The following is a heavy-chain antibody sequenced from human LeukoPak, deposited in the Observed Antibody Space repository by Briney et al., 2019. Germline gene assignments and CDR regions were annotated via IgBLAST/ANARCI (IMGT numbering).Heavy chain of an antibody. CDR1: GGPFSGYY. D-gene: IGHD3-10*01. J-gene: IGHJ5*02. V-gene: IGHV4-34*01. CDR3: ARGDYGSGSYSRWFDP. CDR2: INHSGST. Sequence: SETLSLTCAVYGGPFSGYYWSWIRQPPGKGLEWIGEINHSGSTNYNPSLKSRVTISVDTSKNQFSLKLSSVTAADTAVYYCARGDYGSGSYSRWFDPWGQGTLVTVSS.